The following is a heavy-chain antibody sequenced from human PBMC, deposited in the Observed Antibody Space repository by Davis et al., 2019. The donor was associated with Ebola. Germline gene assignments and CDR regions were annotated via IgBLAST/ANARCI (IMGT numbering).Heavy chain of an antibody. Sequence: GGSLRLSCAASGFSFSSYGMHWVRQAPGKGLEWVAAIPHDGRNVYYVDSVRGRFTISRDNSNNALYLQMNSLRGEDTAVYYCARAPREGYDGKSEGYYDAMDVWGQGTTVTVSS. CDR1: GFSFSSYG. CDR2: IPHDGRNV. CDR3: ARAPREGYDGKSEGYYDAMDV. D-gene: IGHD4-23*01. V-gene: IGHV3-30*03. J-gene: IGHJ6*02.